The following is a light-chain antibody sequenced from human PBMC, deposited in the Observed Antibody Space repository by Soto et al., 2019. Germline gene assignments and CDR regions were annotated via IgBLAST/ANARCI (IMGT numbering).Light chain of an antibody. CDR3: QQYGSSPT. CDR1: QSVGKY. J-gene: IGKJ1*01. Sequence: SVMTQSPATLSLSPGERGTLSFRASQSVGKYLVWYQQKPGQAPRLLIYDASTRATGIPDRFSGSGSGTDFTLTISRLEPEDFAVYYCQQYGSSPTFGQGTKVDIK. CDR2: DAS. V-gene: IGKV3-20*01.